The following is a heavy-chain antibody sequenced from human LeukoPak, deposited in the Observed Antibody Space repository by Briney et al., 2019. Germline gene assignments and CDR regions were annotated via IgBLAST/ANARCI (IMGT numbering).Heavy chain of an antibody. Sequence: SVKVSCKASGGTFSSYAISWVRQAPRQGLEWMGGIIPIFGTANYAQKFQGRVSITADESMSTAYMELSSLRSEDTAVYYCARDWAMRELPDLDAFDIWGQGTMVTVSS. D-gene: IGHD1-26*01. J-gene: IGHJ3*02. CDR2: IIPIFGTA. CDR1: GGTFSSYA. CDR3: ARDWAMRELPDLDAFDI. V-gene: IGHV1-69*13.